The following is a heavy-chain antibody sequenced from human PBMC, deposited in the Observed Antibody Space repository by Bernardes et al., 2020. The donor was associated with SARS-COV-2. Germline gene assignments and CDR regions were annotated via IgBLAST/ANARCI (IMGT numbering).Heavy chain of an antibody. Sequence: GGYLRLSCAASGFTFSSCSMNWVRRAPGKGLEWVSYISSSSNTIYYTDSVKGRFTISRDNAKNSLYLQMNSLSDEDTAVYYCTGSGRTVGWGQGTLVTVSS. CDR2: ISSSSNTI. J-gene: IGHJ4*02. CDR3: TGSGRTVG. CDR1: GFTFSSCS. D-gene: IGHD6-19*01. V-gene: IGHV3-48*02.